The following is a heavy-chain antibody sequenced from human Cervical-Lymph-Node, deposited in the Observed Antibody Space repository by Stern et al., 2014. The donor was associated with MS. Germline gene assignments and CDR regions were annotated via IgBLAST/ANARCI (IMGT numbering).Heavy chain of an antibody. D-gene: IGHD5-18*01. CDR2: IDWDDDK. V-gene: IGHV2-70*01. CDR3: ARTSSYSYGSYFDY. CDR1: GFSLSTSGMC. J-gene: IGHJ4*02. Sequence: QVTLRESGPALVKPTQTLTLTCTFSGFSLSTSGMCVSWIRQPPGKALEXLVLIDWDDDKYYSTSLKTRLTISKDTSKNQVVLTMTNMDPVDTATYYCARTSSYSYGSYFDYWGQGTLVTVSS.